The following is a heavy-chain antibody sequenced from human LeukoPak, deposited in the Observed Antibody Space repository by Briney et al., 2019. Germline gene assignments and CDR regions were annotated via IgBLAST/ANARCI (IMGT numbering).Heavy chain of an antibody. CDR3: ATDCTNGVCHRFDY. D-gene: IGHD2-8*01. V-gene: IGHV4-39*01. CDR1: GGSISGCSYY. Sequence: SETLSLTCTVSGGSISGCSYYWGWIRQPPGKGLEWIGSVCHSGTTYYNPSLTSRVTMSVDTSQNQFSLRLNSVTAADTAVYYCATDCTNGVCHRFDYWGQGTLVTVSS. J-gene: IGHJ4*02. CDR2: VCHSGTT.